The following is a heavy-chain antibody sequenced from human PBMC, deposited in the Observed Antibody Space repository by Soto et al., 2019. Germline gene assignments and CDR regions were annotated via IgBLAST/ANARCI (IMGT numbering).Heavy chain of an antibody. CDR1: GDSISREYYH. CDR2: IHLRGSI. CDR3: AREDDGGDSLDV. V-gene: IGHV4-30-4*08. Sequence: HSETLSLTCTFSGDSISREYYHWTWIRQSQGKGLEWIGYIHLRGSILYNPSLKSRVTISVDTSKNQFSLHLTSVTAADTAVYFCAREDDGGDSLDVWGQGTTVTVSS. J-gene: IGHJ6*02. D-gene: IGHD2-21*02.